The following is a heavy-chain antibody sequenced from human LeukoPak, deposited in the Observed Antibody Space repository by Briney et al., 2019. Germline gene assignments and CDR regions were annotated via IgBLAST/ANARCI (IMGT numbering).Heavy chain of an antibody. CDR3: ARDGYATGSHDY. J-gene: IGHJ4*02. V-gene: IGHV3-7*04. D-gene: IGHD3-10*01. CDR1: EFTFSSYW. CDR2: IKQDGSEK. Sequence: GGSLRLSCAASEFTFSSYWMSWVRQAPGKGLEWVANIKQDGSEKSYVDSVKGRFMISRDNPENSLHLQMNSLRAEDTAVYYCARDGYATGSHDYWGQGTLVTVSS.